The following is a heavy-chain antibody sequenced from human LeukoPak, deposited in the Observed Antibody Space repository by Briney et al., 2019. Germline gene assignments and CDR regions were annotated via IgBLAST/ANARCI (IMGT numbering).Heavy chain of an antibody. J-gene: IGHJ4*02. V-gene: IGHV3-30*03. CDR2: ISYDGGQK. CDR1: GFSFSHYG. Sequence: GGSLRLSCAASGFSFSHYGLHWVRQAPGKGLEWVALISYDGGQKNFADSVKGRFTTSRDNSKFTMYLEMNSLRAEDTAVYFCARDKDGWGIHDFWGQGTLVTVSS. D-gene: IGHD3-16*01. CDR3: ARDKDGWGIHDF.